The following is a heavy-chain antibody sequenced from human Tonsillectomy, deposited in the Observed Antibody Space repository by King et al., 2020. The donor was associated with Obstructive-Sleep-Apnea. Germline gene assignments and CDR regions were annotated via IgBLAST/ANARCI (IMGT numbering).Heavy chain of an antibody. V-gene: IGHV4-34*01. CDR2: INHIGGT. CDR3: ARSIVPTILFDY. Sequence: VQLQQWGEGLLKPSETLSLTCAVYGGSFSDYYWTWIRQPPGKGLEWIGEINHIGGTNYNPSLKSRVTVLVDTSMNQFSLRLSSVTAADTAVYYCARSIVPTILFDYWGQGTLVTVSS. D-gene: IGHD5-12*01. J-gene: IGHJ4*02. CDR1: GGSFSDYY.